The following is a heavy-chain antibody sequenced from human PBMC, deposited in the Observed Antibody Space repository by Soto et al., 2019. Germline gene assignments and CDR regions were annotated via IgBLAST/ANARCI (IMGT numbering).Heavy chain of an antibody. CDR1: GGSISSYY. CDR3: AREQLERRQGAFDI. J-gene: IGHJ3*02. D-gene: IGHD1-1*01. Sequence: SETLSLTCTVSGGSISSYYWSWIRQPPGKGLEWIGYIYYSGSTNYNPSLKSRVTISVDTSKNQFSLKLSSVTAADTAVYYCAREQLERRQGAFDIWGQGTMVTVSS. CDR2: IYYSGST. V-gene: IGHV4-59*01.